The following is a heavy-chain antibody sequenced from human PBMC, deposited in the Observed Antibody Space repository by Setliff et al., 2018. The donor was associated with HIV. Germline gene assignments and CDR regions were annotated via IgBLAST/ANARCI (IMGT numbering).Heavy chain of an antibody. Sequence: ASVKVSCKASGGTFSTYAIGWVRQAPGQGLEWMGWISPYNGDTRFAQSLQGRVTLTTDTSTNTAYMEMRTLRSDDTAVYFWVRGVTRDISGYYRDEYFQHWGQGTPVTVSS. V-gene: IGHV1-18*01. J-gene: IGHJ1*01. D-gene: IGHD3-22*01. CDR2: ISPYNGDT. CDR3: VRGVTRDISGYYRDEYFQH. CDR1: GGTFSTYA.